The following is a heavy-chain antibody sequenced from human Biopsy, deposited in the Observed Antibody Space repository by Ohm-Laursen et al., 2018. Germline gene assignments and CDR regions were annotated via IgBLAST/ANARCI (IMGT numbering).Heavy chain of an antibody. Sequence: SETLSLTCKVYGKTFSDYYWSWIRQPPGKGLEWIGQINQSGRTNYNPSLKSRVNISAGKSNNQFSLKLTSVTSADTAVYYCARDRDRRGWFDPWGQGTLVTVSS. J-gene: IGHJ5*02. CDR3: ARDRDRRGWFDP. CDR1: GKTFSDYY. CDR2: INQSGRT. V-gene: IGHV4-34*01. D-gene: IGHD1-14*01.